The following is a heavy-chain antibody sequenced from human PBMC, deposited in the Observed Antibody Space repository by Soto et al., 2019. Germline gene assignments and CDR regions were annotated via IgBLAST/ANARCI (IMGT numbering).Heavy chain of an antibody. CDR2: IYYSGST. CDR3: ARLQTTVTWATNWFDP. Sequence: SETLSLTCTVSGGSISSYYWSWIRQPPGKGLEWIGYIYYSGSTNYNPSLKSRVTISVDTSKNQFSLKLSSVTAADTAVYYCARLQTTVTWATNWFDPWGQGTLVTVSS. CDR1: GGSISSYY. J-gene: IGHJ5*02. D-gene: IGHD4-4*01. V-gene: IGHV4-59*08.